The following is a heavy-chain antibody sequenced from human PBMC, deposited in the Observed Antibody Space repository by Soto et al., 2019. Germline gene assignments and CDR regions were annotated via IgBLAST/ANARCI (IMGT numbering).Heavy chain of an antibody. CDR3: ARGPIHYGDYLDY. D-gene: IGHD4-17*01. Sequence: ESGGGVVQPGRSLRLSCAASGFTFSSYAMHWVRQAPGKGLEWVAVISYDGSNKYYADSVKGRFTISRDNSKNTLYLQMNSLRAEDTAVYYCARGPIHYGDYLDYWGQGTLVTVSS. CDR1: GFTFSSYA. CDR2: ISYDGSNK. V-gene: IGHV3-30-3*01. J-gene: IGHJ4*02.